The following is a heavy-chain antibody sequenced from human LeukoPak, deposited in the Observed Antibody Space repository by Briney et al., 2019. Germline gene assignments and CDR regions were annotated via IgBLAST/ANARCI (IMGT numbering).Heavy chain of an antibody. J-gene: IGHJ5*02. V-gene: IGHV3-30-3*01. D-gene: IGHD1-26*01. Sequence: GSVRLSCAASGFTFSSYAMHCVGPATGKGLEWVAVISYDGSNKYYADSVKGRFTISRDNSKNTLYLQMNSLRAEDTALYYCARDQGGATSFDWFDPWGQGTLVTVSS. CDR1: GFTFSSYA. CDR2: ISYDGSNK. CDR3: ARDQGGATSFDWFDP.